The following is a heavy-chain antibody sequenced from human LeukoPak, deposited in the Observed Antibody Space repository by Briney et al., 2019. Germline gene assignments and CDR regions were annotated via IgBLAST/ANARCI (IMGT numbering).Heavy chain of an antibody. Sequence: PSETLSLTCTVSGGSISSSSYYWGWIRQPPGKGLEWIGTIYYSGSTYYNLSLKSRVTISLDTSKNQFSLKLSSVTAADTAVYYCASGGYCGSTDCYPNWFDPWGQGTLVTVSS. CDR1: GGSISSSSYY. D-gene: IGHD2-2*01. CDR3: ASGGYCGSTDCYPNWFDP. V-gene: IGHV4-39*07. CDR2: IYYSGST. J-gene: IGHJ5*02.